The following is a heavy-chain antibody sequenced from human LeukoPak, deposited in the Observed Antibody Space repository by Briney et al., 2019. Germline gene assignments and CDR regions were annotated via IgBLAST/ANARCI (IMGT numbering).Heavy chain of an antibody. Sequence: SQTLSLTCAISGDSVSNNGASWNRIRQSPSRGLEWLGRTYYRTRWYFDYAVSVRSRATINPDTSKNQFSLQLDSVTPEDTAVYCCARGGAGWYVSVFDPWGQGTLVTVSS. D-gene: IGHD6-19*01. J-gene: IGHJ5*02. CDR1: GDSVSNNGAS. CDR2: TYYRTRWYF. V-gene: IGHV6-1*01. CDR3: ARGGAGWYVSVFDP.